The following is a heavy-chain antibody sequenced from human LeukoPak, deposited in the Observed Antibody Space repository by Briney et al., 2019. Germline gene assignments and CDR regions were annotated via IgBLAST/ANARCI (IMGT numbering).Heavy chain of an antibody. D-gene: IGHD1-20*01. V-gene: IGHV3-21*01. CDR2: ISSSSSYI. J-gene: IGHJ4*02. CDR3: ARVGYNWKYYFDY. Sequence: GGSLRLSCAASGFTFSSYSMNWVRQAPGKGLEWVSPISSSSSYIYYADSVKGRFTSSRDNAKNSLYLQMNSLRAEDTAVYYCARVGYNWKYYFDYWGQGTLVTVSS. CDR1: GFTFSSYS.